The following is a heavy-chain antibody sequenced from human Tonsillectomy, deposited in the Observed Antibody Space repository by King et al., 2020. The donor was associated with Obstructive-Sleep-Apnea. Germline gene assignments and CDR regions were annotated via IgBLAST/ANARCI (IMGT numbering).Heavy chain of an antibody. CDR3: ARDTGADCSNDVCVPGCDY. D-gene: IGHD2-8*01. J-gene: IGHJ4*02. Sequence: VQLVESGGGGVQPGRSLRLSCAASGFTFRRYTMHWVRQAPGKGLEWVAVISYDGSNKYYGDSVKGRFTISRDNSKNTLYLQMNSLRAEDTVMYHCARDTGADCSNDVCVPGCDYWVQGTLVTVSS. CDR1: GFTFRRYT. CDR2: ISYDGSNK. V-gene: IGHV3-30*04.